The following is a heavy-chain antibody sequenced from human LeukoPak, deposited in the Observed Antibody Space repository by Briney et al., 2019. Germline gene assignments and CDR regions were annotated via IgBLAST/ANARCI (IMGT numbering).Heavy chain of an antibody. V-gene: IGHV1-2*06. D-gene: IGHD3-3*01. J-gene: IGHJ4*02. CDR1: GYTFTGYY. CDR2: INPNSGGT. CDR3: ARDQEGITIFGVVTSPSDY. Sequence: ASVKVSCKASGYTFTGYYMHWVRQAPGQGLEWMGRINPNSGGTNYAQKFQGRVTMTRDTSISTAYMELSRLRSDDTAVYYCARDQEGITIFGVVTSPSDYWGQGTLVTVSS.